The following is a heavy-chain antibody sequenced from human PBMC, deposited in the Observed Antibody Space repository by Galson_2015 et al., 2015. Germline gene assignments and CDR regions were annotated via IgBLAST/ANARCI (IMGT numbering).Heavy chain of an antibody. V-gene: IGHV3-48*03. CDR2: ISSSGSTI. D-gene: IGHD2-2*01. CDR1: GFTFSSYE. Sequence: SLRLSCAASGFTFSSYEMNWVRQAPGKGLEWVSYISSSGSTIYYADSVKGRFTISRDNAKNSLYLQMNSLRAEDTAVYYCAREGYCSSTSSNYYYYYMDVWGKGTTVTVSS. J-gene: IGHJ6*03. CDR3: AREGYCSSTSSNYYYYYMDV.